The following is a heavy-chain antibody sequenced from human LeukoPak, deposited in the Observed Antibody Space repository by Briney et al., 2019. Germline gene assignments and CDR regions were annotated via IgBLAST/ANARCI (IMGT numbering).Heavy chain of an antibody. J-gene: IGHJ5*02. CDR3: ARVPLSPIAVAGTGFGWFDP. CDR2: IYHSGST. D-gene: IGHD6-19*01. V-gene: IGHV4-38-2*02. Sequence: SETLSLTCTVSGYSISSGYYWGWIRQPPGKGLEWIGSIYHSGSTYYNPSLKSRVTISVDTSKNQFSLKLSSVTTADTAVYYCARVPLSPIAVAGTGFGWFDPWGQGTLVTVSS. CDR1: GYSISSGYY.